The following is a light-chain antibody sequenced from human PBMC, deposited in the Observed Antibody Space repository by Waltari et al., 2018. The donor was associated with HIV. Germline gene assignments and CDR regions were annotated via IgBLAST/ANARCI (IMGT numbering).Light chain of an antibody. CDR3: MQALQSPFT. CDR2: LGS. Sequence: DFVMTQSPLSLPVTPGEPASISCRSSQSLLHRNGYNYLDWYLQKPGQSPQLLIYLGSNRASGVPDRCSGSGSGTDFTLKISRVEAEDVGVYYCMQALQSPFTFGQGTKLEIK. V-gene: IGKV2-28*01. CDR1: QSLLHRNGYNY. J-gene: IGKJ2*01.